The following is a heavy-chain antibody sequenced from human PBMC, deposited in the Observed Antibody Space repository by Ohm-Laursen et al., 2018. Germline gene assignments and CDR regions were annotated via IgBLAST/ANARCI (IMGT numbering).Heavy chain of an antibody. CDR3: ARELAAAFPGYFDY. J-gene: IGHJ4*02. CDR1: GGSISSYY. CDR2: IYYSGST. D-gene: IGHD6-13*01. Sequence: PSQTLSLTCTVSGGSISSYYWSWIRQSPGKGLEWIGYIYYSGSTNYNPSLKSRVTISVDTSKNQFSLKLSSVTAADTAVYYCARELAAAFPGYFDYWGQGALVAVST. V-gene: IGHV4-59*08.